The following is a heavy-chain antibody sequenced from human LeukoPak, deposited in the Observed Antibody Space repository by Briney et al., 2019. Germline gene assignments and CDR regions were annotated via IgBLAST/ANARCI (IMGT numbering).Heavy chain of an antibody. V-gene: IGHV3-11*01. Sequence: GGSLRLSCAASGFTLSDYYMSWIRQAPGKGLEWVSYSSSSGSTIYYADSVKGRFAISRDNAKNPLYLQMNSLRAEDTAVYYCARRRDFIDYWGQGTLVTVSS. CDR1: GFTLSDYY. D-gene: IGHD3/OR15-3a*01. CDR3: ARRRDFIDY. J-gene: IGHJ4*02. CDR2: SSSSGSTI.